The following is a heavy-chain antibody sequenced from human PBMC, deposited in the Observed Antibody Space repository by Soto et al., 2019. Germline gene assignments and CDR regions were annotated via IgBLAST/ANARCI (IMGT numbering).Heavy chain of an antibody. CDR3: AKGDRTAMVTPDY. CDR2: ISYDGSNK. Sequence: GGSLRLSCAASGFTFSSYGMHWVRQAPGKGLEWVAVISYDGSNKYYADSVKGRFTISRDNSKNTLYLQMNSLRAEDTAVYYCAKGDRTAMVTPDYWGQGTLVTVSS. D-gene: IGHD5-18*01. V-gene: IGHV3-30*18. CDR1: GFTFSSYG. J-gene: IGHJ4*02.